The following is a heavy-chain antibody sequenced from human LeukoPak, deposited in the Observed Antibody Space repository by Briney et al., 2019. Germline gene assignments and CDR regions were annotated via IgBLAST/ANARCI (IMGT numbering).Heavy chain of an antibody. J-gene: IGHJ3*02. Sequence: ASVKVSCKASGYTFTGYYMHWVRQAPGQGLEWMGWINPNSGGTNYAQKFQGRVTMTRDTSISTAYMELSRLRSDDTAVYYCARGTLFGYCSSTSCYGNAFDIWGQGTMVTVSS. V-gene: IGHV1-2*02. CDR2: INPNSGGT. CDR1: GYTFTGYY. D-gene: IGHD2-2*01. CDR3: ARGTLFGYCSSTSCYGNAFDI.